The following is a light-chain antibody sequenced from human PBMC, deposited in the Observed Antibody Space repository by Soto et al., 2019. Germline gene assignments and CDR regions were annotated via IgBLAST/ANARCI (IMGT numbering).Light chain of an antibody. CDR3: AAWDDSLNGHV. V-gene: IGLV1-44*01. Sequence: QSALTQPHSASGTPGQRVTISCSGSSSNIGTSSVHWFQQLPGTAPKLLISTTNQRPSGVPERFSGSKSGTSASLAISGLQSEDEADYYCAAWDDSLNGHVSGTGTMVTVL. CDR1: SSNIGTSS. CDR2: TTN. J-gene: IGLJ1*01.